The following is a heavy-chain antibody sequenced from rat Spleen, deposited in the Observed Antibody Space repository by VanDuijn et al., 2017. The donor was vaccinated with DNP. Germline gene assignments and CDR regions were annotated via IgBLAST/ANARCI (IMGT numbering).Heavy chain of an antibody. Sequence: EVQLVESGGGLVQPGRSLKLSCVASGFSFRNYYMAWVRQTPNRGLEWVAVISHSYGTTYYPDSVKGRFTISRDNADNSLSLQMNSLQSEDTATYYCTREQHYHFDYWGQGVMVTVSS. V-gene: IGHV5-20*01. CDR1: GFSFRNYY. D-gene: IGHD1-4*01. CDR2: ISHSYGTT. J-gene: IGHJ2*01. CDR3: TREQHYHFDY.